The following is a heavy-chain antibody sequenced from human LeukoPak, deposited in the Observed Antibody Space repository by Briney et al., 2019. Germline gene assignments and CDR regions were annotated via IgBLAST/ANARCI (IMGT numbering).Heavy chain of an antibody. CDR1: GFTFSSYS. J-gene: IGHJ3*02. CDR3: AKATIVVVPAVIGGAFDI. D-gene: IGHD2-2*01. Sequence: PGGSLRLSCAAPGFTFSSYSMNWVRQAPGKGLEWVSSISSSSSYIYYADSVKGRFTISRDNAKNSLYLQMNSLRAEDTAVYYCAKATIVVVPAVIGGAFDIWGQGTMVTVSS. V-gene: IGHV3-21*01. CDR2: ISSSSSYI.